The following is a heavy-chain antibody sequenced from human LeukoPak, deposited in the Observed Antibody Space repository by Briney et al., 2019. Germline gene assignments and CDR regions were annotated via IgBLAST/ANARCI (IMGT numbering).Heavy chain of an antibody. V-gene: IGHV4-30-2*03. CDR2: IYHSDST. CDR1: GASISSGGYS. J-gene: IGHJ2*01. CDR3: ARLNSRIAAERFFDL. Sequence: TLSLTCAVSGASISSGGYSWSWIRQPPGKGVEWIGYIYHSDSTYYNPSLRSRVTISVDTSKNQFSLKLSSVTAADTAVYYCARLNSRIAAERFFDLWGRGTLVTVSS. D-gene: IGHD6-13*01.